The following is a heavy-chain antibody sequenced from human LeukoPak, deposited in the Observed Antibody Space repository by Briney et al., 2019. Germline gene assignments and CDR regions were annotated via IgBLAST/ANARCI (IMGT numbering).Heavy chain of an antibody. J-gene: IGHJ4*02. D-gene: IGHD6-19*01. CDR1: GFTFSSYA. Sequence: GGSLRLSCAASGFTFSSYAMSWVRQAPGKGLEWVSAISGSGGSTYYADSVKGRFTISRDNSKNTLYLQMNSLRAEDTAVYYCAKAKHSSGWYGNDYWGQGTLVTVSS. CDR3: AKAKHSSGWYGNDY. V-gene: IGHV3-23*01. CDR2: ISGSGGST.